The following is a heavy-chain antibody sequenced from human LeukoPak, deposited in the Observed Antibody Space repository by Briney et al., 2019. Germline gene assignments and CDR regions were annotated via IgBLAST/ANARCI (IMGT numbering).Heavy chain of an antibody. J-gene: IGHJ4*02. D-gene: IGHD3-16*01. CDR2: ISGSGGST. CDR3: AKERGYDYVWGSYEDYFDY. Sequence: GGSLGLSCAASGFTFSSYAMSWVRQAPGKGLEWVSAISGSGGSTYCADSVKGRFTISRDNSKNTLYLQMNSLRAEDTAVYYCAKERGYDYVWGSYEDYFDYWGQGTLVTVSS. V-gene: IGHV3-23*01. CDR1: GFTFSSYA.